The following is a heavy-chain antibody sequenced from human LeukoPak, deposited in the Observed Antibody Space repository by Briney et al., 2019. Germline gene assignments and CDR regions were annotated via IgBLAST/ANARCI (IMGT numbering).Heavy chain of an antibody. D-gene: IGHD2-2*01. CDR1: GFTFDTYS. V-gene: IGHV3-21*01. CDR3: ARTYGASWYFDY. J-gene: IGHJ4*02. Sequence: PGGSLRLSCAASGFTFDTYSMNWVRQAPGKGLEGVSSISSSSSYIYYEDSVKGRFTVSRDNAKNSLYLQMNSLRAEDTAVYYCARTYGASWYFDYWGQGTLVTVSS. CDR2: ISSSSSYI.